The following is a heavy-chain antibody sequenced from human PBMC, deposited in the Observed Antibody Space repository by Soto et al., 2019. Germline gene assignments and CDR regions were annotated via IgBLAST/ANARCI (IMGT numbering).Heavy chain of an antibody. V-gene: IGHV5-10-1*01. CDR1: GYSFTSYW. J-gene: IGHJ6*02. CDR3: ASSPRGYCSSTSCRELGNYYGMDV. CDR2: IDPSDSYT. D-gene: IGHD2-2*01. Sequence: GESLKISCKGSGYSFTSYWIGWVRQMPGKGLEWMGRIDPSDSYTNYSPSFQGHVTISADKSISTAYLQWSSLKASDTAMYYCASSPRGYCSSTSCRELGNYYGMDVWGQGTTVPVSS.